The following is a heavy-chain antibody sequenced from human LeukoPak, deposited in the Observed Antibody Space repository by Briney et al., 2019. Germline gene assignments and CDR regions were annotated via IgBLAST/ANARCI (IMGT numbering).Heavy chain of an antibody. D-gene: IGHD2-15*01. CDR3: AKLVAAYRAWAY. J-gene: IGHJ4*02. V-gene: IGHV3-23*01. CDR1: GFTFSSYA. CDR2: ISGSGGST. Sequence: PGGSLRLSCAVSGFTFSSYAMSWVRQAPGKGLEWVSAISGSGGSTYYADSVKGRFTISRDNSKNTLYLQMNSLRAEDTAVYYCAKLVAAYRAWAYWGQGTLVTVSS.